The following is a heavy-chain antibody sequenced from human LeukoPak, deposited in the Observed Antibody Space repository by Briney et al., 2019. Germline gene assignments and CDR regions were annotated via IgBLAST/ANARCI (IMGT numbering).Heavy chain of an antibody. CDR1: GGSISSYY. V-gene: IGHV4-4*07. D-gene: IGHD1-26*01. CDR3: AGHSGSYSRAY. J-gene: IGHJ4*02. Sequence: SETLSLTCTVSGGSISSYYWSWIRQPAGRGLEWIGRIYTSGSTNYNPSLKSRVTMSVDTSKYQFSLKLSSVTAADTAVYYCAGHSGSYSRAYWGQGTLVTVSS. CDR2: IYTSGST.